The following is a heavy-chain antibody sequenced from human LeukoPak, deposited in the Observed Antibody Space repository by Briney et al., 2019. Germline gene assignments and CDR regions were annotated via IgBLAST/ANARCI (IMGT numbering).Heavy chain of an antibody. D-gene: IGHD2-2*01. CDR3: ARDVSRVVPAARYFDY. CDR2: ISSNSGYI. J-gene: IGHJ4*02. CDR1: GFTFSDYY. V-gene: IGHV3-11*06. Sequence: GGSLRLSCAASGFTFSDYYMSWIRQAPGKGLEWVSYISSNSGYIKFADSVRGRFTISRDNAKSSLYLQMNSLRAEDTAVYYCARDVSRVVPAARYFDYWGQGTLVTVSS.